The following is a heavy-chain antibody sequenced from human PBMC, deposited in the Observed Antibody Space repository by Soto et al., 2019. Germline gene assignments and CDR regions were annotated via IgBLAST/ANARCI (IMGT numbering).Heavy chain of an antibody. D-gene: IGHD3-10*01. CDR3: ARSDYYGSGSYVDY. CDR2: IYYSGST. CDR1: GGSISSSSYY. Sequence: SETLSLTCTVSGGSISSSSYYWGWIRQPPGKGLEWIGSIYYSGSTYYNPSLKSRVTISVDTSKNQFSLKLSSVTAADTAVYYCARSDYYGSGSYVDYWGQGTLVTVSS. V-gene: IGHV4-39*01. J-gene: IGHJ4*02.